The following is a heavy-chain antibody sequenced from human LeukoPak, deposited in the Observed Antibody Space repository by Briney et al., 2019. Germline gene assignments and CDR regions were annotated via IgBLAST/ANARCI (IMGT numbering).Heavy chain of an antibody. CDR2: ISYDGSNK. V-gene: IGHV3-30*04. CDR3: ARGPDYGDYVY. Sequence: GRSQRLSCAASGFTFSSYAMHWVRQAPGKGLEWVAVISYDGSNKYYADSVKGRFTISRDNSKNTLYLQMNSLRAEDTAVYYCARGPDYGDYVYWGQGTLVTVSS. CDR1: GFTFSSYA. D-gene: IGHD4-17*01. J-gene: IGHJ4*02.